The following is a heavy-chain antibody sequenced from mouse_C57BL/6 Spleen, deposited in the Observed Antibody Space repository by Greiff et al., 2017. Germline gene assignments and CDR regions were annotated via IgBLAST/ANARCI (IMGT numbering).Heavy chain of an antibody. CDR3: ARCDYDYDLAWFAY. CDR1: GYTFTDYN. D-gene: IGHD2-4*01. V-gene: IGHV1-22*01. Sequence: VQLQQSGPELVKPGASVKMSCKASGYTFTDYNMHWVKQSHGKSLEWIGYINPNNGGTSYNQKFKGKATLTVNKSSSTAYMELRSLTSDDSAVYYCARCDYDYDLAWFAYWGQGTLVTVSA. CDR2: INPNNGGT. J-gene: IGHJ3*01.